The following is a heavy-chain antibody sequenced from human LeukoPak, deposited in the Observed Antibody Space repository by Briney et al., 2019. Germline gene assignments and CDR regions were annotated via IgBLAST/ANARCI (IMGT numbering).Heavy chain of an antibody. J-gene: IGHJ4*02. Sequence: GASVKVSCKASGYTFTSYDINWVRQATGQGLEWMGWMNPNSGNIGYAQKFQGRVTITRNTSISTAYMELSSLRSDDTAVYYCAREVPGYCSSTSCPTFDYWGQGTLVTVSS. V-gene: IGHV1-8*03. CDR1: GYTFTSYD. CDR3: AREVPGYCSSTSCPTFDY. CDR2: MNPNSGNI. D-gene: IGHD2-2*01.